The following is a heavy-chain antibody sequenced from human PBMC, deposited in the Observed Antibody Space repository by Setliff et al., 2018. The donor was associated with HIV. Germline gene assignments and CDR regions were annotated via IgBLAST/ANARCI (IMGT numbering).Heavy chain of an antibody. Sequence: SGPTLVNPTPPLTLTCTFSGFSLRTSGMCVSWIRQPPGKALEWLARIDWDGAKSYSTSLKTRLTTSKDTSKNQAVLTMTNMDPVDTATYYCARLVFYSSPVVRGYYFDYWGQGTLVTVSS. CDR3: ARLVFYSSPVVRGYYFDY. CDR1: GFSLRTSGMC. J-gene: IGHJ4*02. V-gene: IGHV2-70*11. D-gene: IGHD6-13*01. CDR2: IDWDGAK.